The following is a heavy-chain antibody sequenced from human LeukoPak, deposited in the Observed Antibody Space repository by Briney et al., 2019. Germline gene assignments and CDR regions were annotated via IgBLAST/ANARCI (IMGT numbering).Heavy chain of an antibody. CDR2: ISGSGGST. V-gene: IGHV3-23*01. Sequence: GGSLRLSCAASGFTFSSYAMSWVRQAQGKGLEWVSAISGSGGSTYYADSVKGRFTISRDNSKNTLYLQMNSLRAEDTAVYYCAKSIWLLHYFDYWGQGTLVTVSS. J-gene: IGHJ4*02. CDR1: GFTFSSYA. CDR3: AKSIWLLHYFDY. D-gene: IGHD5-18*01.